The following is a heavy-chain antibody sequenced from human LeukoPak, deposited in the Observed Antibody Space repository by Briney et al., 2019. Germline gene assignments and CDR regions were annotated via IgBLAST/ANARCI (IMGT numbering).Heavy chain of an antibody. Sequence: SETLSLTCSVSGVSIRSGGYYWSWIRQHLGKGLEWIGYIYYSGSTYYNPSLKSRVTILVDTSKNQFSLKLSPVTAADTAIYYCARLSGRVWFDPWGQGTLVTVSS. J-gene: IGHJ5*02. V-gene: IGHV4-31*03. CDR1: GVSIRSGGYY. D-gene: IGHD1-20*01. CDR2: IYYSGST. CDR3: ARLSGRVWFDP.